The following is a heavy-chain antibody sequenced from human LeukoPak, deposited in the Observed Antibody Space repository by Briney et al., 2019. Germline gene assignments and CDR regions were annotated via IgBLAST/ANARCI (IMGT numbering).Heavy chain of an antibody. J-gene: IGHJ5*02. CDR2: ISAYNGNT. CDR3: ARDLDSSGSYRWENWFDP. V-gene: IGHV1-18*01. D-gene: IGHD3-10*01. Sequence: ASVKVSCKASGYTFTSYGISWVRQAPGQGLEWMGWISAYNGNTNYAQKLQGRVTMTTDTSTSTAYMELRSLRSDDTAVYYCARDLDSSGSYRWENWFDPWGQGTLVTVSS. CDR1: GYTFTSYG.